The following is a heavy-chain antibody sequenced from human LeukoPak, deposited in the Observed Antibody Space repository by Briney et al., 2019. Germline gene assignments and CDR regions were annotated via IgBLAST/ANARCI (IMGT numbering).Heavy chain of an antibody. CDR1: GFTFSSYA. D-gene: IGHD6-13*01. CDR3: AKISSTWIFDY. V-gene: IGHV3-23*01. Sequence: GGSLRLPCVASGFTFSSYAMTWVRQAPGKGLEWISTISDTAGSTYYADSVKGRFTVSRDISKNTLYLQMNSLRAEDTAVYYCAKISSTWIFDYWGQGTLVTVSS. J-gene: IGHJ4*02. CDR2: ISDTAGST.